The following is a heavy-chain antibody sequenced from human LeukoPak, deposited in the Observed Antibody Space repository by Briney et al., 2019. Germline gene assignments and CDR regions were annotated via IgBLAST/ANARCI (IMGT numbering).Heavy chain of an antibody. V-gene: IGHV3-21*01. CDR2: ISGSSFNYI. J-gene: IGHJ5*02. CDR1: GFIFGACN. CDR3: ARGDDYLPFGH. Sequence: GESLRLSCAASGFIFGACNMVWVRQAPGKGLEWVARISGSSFNYINYADSVKGRFTVSRDNARNSLYLQMNSLRVEDTGVYYCARGDDYLPFGHWGQGNLVTVSS. D-gene: IGHD2/OR15-2a*01.